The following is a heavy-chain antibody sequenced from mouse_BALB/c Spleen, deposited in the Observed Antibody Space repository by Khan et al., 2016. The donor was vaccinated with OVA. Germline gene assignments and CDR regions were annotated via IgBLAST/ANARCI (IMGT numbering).Heavy chain of an antibody. D-gene: IGHD2-14*01. CDR2: INPSNGYP. Sequence: QVQLQQSGAELARPGASVKMSCKASGYTFTSYTIHWIKVRPGQGLEWIGFINPSNGYPNYNQKFKDKATLTADKSSTTVHMQLSSLTSDDSAVYNCVRDGAYHRNDGWFAYWGQGTLVTVSA. J-gene: IGHJ3*01. CDR1: GYTFTSYT. CDR3: VRDGAYHRNDGWFAY. V-gene: IGHV1-4*01.